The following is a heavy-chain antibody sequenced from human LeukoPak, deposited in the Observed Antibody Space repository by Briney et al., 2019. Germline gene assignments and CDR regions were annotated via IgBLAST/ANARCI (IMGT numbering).Heavy chain of an antibody. CDR2: IYSGGST. V-gene: IGHV3-53*01. CDR1: GFTVSSNY. J-gene: IGHJ4*02. CDR3: AKLAVAGTSDY. D-gene: IGHD6-19*01. Sequence: PGGSLRLSCTASGFTVSSNYMSWVRQAPGKGLEWVSVIYSGGSTYYADSVKGRFTISRDNSKNTLYLQMNSLRAEDTAVYYCAKLAVAGTSDYWGQGTLVTVSS.